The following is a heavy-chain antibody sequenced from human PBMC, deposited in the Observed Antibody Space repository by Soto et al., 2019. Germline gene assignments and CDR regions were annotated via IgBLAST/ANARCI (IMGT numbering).Heavy chain of an antibody. CDR3: ARRGSGSYYDY. CDR1: GFTFSTFA. CDR2: ISDSDGST. Sequence: GGSLRLSCAASGFTFSTFAMGWVRQAPGKGLEWVSVISDSDGSTYYADSVKGRFTISRDNSKSALYLQMNSLRAEDTAVYYCARRGSGSYYDYWGQGTLVTVSS. V-gene: IGHV3-23*01. D-gene: IGHD1-26*01. J-gene: IGHJ4*02.